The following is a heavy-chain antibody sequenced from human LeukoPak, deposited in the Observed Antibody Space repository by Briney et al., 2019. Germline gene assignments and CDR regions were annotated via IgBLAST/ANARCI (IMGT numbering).Heavy chain of an antibody. CDR1: GFTFSNYG. Sequence: PGRSLTLSCAASGFTFSNYGMHWVRQAPGKGLEWVAVISYDGSHISYVDSVKGRFTISRDDSKSTLFLQLISLRGEDTAVYYCAKGRSYDSSGYEFVFWVQATLVSDCS. CDR2: ISYDGSHI. V-gene: IGHV3-30*18. J-gene: IGHJ4*02. D-gene: IGHD3-22*01. CDR3: AKGRSYDSSGYEFVF.